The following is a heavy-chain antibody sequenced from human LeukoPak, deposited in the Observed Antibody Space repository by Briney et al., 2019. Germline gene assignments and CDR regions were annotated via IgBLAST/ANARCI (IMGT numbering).Heavy chain of an antibody. CDR1: GFTFDDYG. Sequence: GGSLRLSCAASGFTFDDYGMSWVRQAPGKGLEWVSGINWNGGSTGYTDSVKGRFTISRDNAKNSLYLQMNSLRAEDTALYHCARYGSGSYCYYYMDVWGKGTTVTVSS. J-gene: IGHJ6*03. CDR3: ARYGSGSYCYYYMDV. D-gene: IGHD3-10*01. CDR2: INWNGGST. V-gene: IGHV3-20*01.